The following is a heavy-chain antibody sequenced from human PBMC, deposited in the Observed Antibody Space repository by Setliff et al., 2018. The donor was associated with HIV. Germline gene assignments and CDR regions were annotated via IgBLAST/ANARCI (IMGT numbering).Heavy chain of an antibody. D-gene: IGHD3-3*01. CDR3: ARHISDFWSNYQTPFDY. Sequence: SETLSLTCTVSGGSFTSRSYYWGWIRQPPGKGLEWIGSIFYSGITYYNPSLKSRVTISVDTSKNQFSLNLSSVTVADTAVYYCARHISDFWSNYQTPFDYWGQGTPVTVSS. CDR2: IFYSGIT. J-gene: IGHJ4*02. V-gene: IGHV4-39*01. CDR1: GGSFTSRSYY.